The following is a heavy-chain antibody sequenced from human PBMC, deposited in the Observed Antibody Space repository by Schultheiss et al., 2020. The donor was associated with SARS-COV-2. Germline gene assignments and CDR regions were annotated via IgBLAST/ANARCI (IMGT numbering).Heavy chain of an antibody. CDR1: GGSISSGVYY. V-gene: IGHV4-61*08. CDR3: ARRTMVRGIRSDDWFDP. J-gene: IGHJ5*02. D-gene: IGHD3-10*01. Sequence: SETLSLTCTVSGGSISSGVYYWSWIRQHPGKGLEWIGYIYYSGSTNYNPSLKSRVTISVDTSKNQFSLKLSSVTAADTAVYYCARRTMVRGIRSDDWFDPWGQGTLVTVSS. CDR2: IYYSGST.